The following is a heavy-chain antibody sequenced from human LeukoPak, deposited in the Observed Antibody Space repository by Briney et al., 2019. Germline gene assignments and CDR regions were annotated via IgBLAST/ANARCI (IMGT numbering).Heavy chain of an antibody. CDR1: GGSISSYY. CDR2: IYYSGST. D-gene: IGHD6-6*01. J-gene: IGHJ4*02. Sequence: PSETLSRTCSGSGGSISSYYWSWIRQPPGQGLEWIVNIYYSGSTNYNPSLKSRVTIAVDTSKNQFSLKLSSVTAADTAVYYCASSEYSSSSPDYWGQGTLVTVSS. V-gene: IGHV4-59*01. CDR3: ASSEYSSSSPDY.